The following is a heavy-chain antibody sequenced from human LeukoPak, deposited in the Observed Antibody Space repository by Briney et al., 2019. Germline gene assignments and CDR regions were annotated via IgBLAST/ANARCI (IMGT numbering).Heavy chain of an antibody. Sequence: ASVKVSCKASGYTFTSYYMHWVRQAPGQGLEWMGIINPSGGSTSYAQKFQGRVTMTRDTSTSTVYMELSSLRSEDTAVYYCARDPYGNRVGYYFDYWGQGTLVTVSS. CDR2: INPSGGST. CDR1: GYTFTSYY. CDR3: ARDPYGNRVGYYFDY. J-gene: IGHJ4*02. D-gene: IGHD3-10*01. V-gene: IGHV1-46*01.